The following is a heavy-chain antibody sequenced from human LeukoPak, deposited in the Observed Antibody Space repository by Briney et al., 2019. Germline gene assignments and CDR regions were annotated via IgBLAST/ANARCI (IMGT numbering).Heavy chain of an antibody. Sequence: KPGGSLRLSCAASGFTFSTYSMNWVRQAPGKGLEWVSYISSSSSTIYYADSVKGRFTIPRDNAKNSLYLQMNSLRAEDTAVYYCARGSTYYDSSGQVPFDYWGQGTLVTVSS. D-gene: IGHD3-22*01. V-gene: IGHV3-48*01. CDR2: ISSSSSTI. J-gene: IGHJ4*02. CDR1: GFTFSTYS. CDR3: ARGSTYYDSSGQVPFDY.